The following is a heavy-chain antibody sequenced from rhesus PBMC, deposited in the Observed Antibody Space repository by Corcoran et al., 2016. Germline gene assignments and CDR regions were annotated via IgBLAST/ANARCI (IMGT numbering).Heavy chain of an antibody. Sequence: QVQLQESGPGLVKPSETLSLTCAVSGGSISGYYYWSWIRQPPGKGLWLIGSMYGSGGSNYLNPSLKSRVTLSVDTSKNQFSLKLSSVTAADTAVYYCACLSSWSPDYWGQGVLVTVSS. D-gene: IGHD6-13*01. CDR2: MYGSGGSN. V-gene: IGHV4S14*01. CDR1: GGSISGYYY. CDR3: ACLSSWSPDY. J-gene: IGHJ4*01.